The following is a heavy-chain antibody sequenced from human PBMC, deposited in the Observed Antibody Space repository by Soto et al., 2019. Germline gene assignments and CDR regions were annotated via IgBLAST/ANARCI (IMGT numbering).Heavy chain of an antibody. CDR2: INSDGSTT. CDR3: VRDDXGLGIDY. Sequence: GGSLRLSCAASGFTFSSYWMHWVRRAPGRGLVWVSHINSDGSTTSYADSVEGRFTISRDNAKNTLYLQMNSLRAEDTAVYYCVRDDXGLGIDYWGLGTLVTVSS. J-gene: IGHJ4*02. D-gene: IGHD1-26*01. V-gene: IGHV3-74*01. CDR1: GFTFSSYW.